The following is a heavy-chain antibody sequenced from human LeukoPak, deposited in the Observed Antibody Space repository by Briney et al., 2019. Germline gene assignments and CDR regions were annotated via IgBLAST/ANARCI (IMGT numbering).Heavy chain of an antibody. D-gene: IGHD3-16*01. V-gene: IGHV4-4*02. CDR2: ILHSGSA. CDR3: ARFVIGIVGGENYYYYGLDV. J-gene: IGHJ6*02. CDR1: GDSISTNNW. Sequence: SGTLSLTCVVAGDSISTNNWWTWVRQPPVKGLQWIGEILHSGSANYNPSLKNRVTISVDKSKNQFSLKMNSVTAADTAVYYCARFVIGIVGGENYYYYGLDVWGQGTTVTVSS.